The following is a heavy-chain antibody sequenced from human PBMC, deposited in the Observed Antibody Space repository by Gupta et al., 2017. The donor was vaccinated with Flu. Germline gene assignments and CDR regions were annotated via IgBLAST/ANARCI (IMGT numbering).Heavy chain of an antibody. CDR1: GFSVSSNY. J-gene: IGHJ6*02. Sequence: VHLVESGGGLVQPGGSLKLSCAASGFSVSSNYMSWIRQAPVTVLEWVSVLYSGGITYYADSVKGRVNISRDNSKNTLYLQMNSLSADDTAVYYCAREESSSYYYYYALDGWGQGTTVTVSS. V-gene: IGHV3-66*02. D-gene: IGHD6-6*01. CDR2: LYSGGIT. CDR3: AREESSSYYYYYALDG.